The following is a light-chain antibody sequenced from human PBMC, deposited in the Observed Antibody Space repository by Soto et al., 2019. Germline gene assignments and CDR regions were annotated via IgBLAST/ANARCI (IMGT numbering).Light chain of an antibody. Sequence: QSALTQPASVSGSPGQSITISCTGTSSDVGGYNYVSWYQQHPGKAPKLMIYDVSNRPSGVSNRFSGANSDITDSLTISGLQAEDEAAYYCSSYTRSSTLVFGGRTKLAVL. CDR2: DVS. V-gene: IGLV2-14*01. CDR3: SSYTRSSTLV. CDR1: SSDVGGYNY. J-gene: IGLJ2*01.